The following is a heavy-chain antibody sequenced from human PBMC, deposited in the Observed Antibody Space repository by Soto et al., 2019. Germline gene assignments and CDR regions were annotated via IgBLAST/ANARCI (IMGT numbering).Heavy chain of an antibody. CDR1: GFSFPICP. V-gene: IGHV3-33*01. CDR3: AREEGEQQLDY. D-gene: IGHD6-13*01. J-gene: IGHJ4*02. CDR2: IWYDGSNK. Sequence: SVRLSCAASGFSFPICPMHWVRQAPGKGLEWVAVIWYDGSNKYYAESVQGRFSISRDNSKNTLYLEMNGLRAADTAVYYCAREEGEQQLDYWGQGTLVTVSS.